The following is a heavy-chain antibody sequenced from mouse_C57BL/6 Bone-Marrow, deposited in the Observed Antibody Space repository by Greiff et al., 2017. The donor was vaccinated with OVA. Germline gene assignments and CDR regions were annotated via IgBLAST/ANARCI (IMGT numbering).Heavy chain of an antibody. V-gene: IGHV5-9-1*02. CDR2: ISSGGDYI. J-gene: IGHJ3*01. Sequence: EVQGVESGEGLVKPGGSLKLSCAASGFTFSSYAMSWVRQTPEKRLEWVAYISSGGDYIYYADTVKGRFTISRDNARNTLYLQMSSLKSEDTAMYYCTREEDYYGSNAYWGQGTLVTVSA. CDR1: GFTFSSYA. CDR3: TREEDYYGSNAY. D-gene: IGHD1-1*01.